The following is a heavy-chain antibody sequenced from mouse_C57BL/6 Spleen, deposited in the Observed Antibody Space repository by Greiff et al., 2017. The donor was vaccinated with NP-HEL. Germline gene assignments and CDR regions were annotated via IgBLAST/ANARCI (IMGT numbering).Heavy chain of an antibody. D-gene: IGHD1-1*01. Sequence: QVQLQQSGPGLVQPSQSLSITCTVSGFSLTSYGVHWVRQSPGKGLEWLGVIWSGGSTDYNAAFISRLSISKDNSKSQVFFKMNSLQADDTAIYYCARNMDYYGSSWGYFDYWGQGTTLTVSS. V-gene: IGHV2-2*01. CDR3: ARNMDYYGSSWGYFDY. J-gene: IGHJ2*01. CDR2: IWSGGST. CDR1: GFSLTSYG.